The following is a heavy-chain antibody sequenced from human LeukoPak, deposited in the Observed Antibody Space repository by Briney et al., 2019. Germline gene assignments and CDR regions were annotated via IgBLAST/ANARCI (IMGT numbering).Heavy chain of an antibody. CDR3: ASGNSYGTGV. Sequence: PGGSLRLSCAASGLTFSNYWMHWVRQAPGKGLVWVARINTDGSNTNYADSVKGRFTISRDNAKNTLYLQMNSLRAEDTAVYYCASGNSYGTGVWGQGTPVTVSS. J-gene: IGHJ6*02. CDR2: INTDGSNT. V-gene: IGHV3-74*01. CDR1: GLTFSNYW.